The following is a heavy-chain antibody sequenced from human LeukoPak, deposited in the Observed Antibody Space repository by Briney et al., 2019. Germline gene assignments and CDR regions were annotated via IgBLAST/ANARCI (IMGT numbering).Heavy chain of an antibody. CDR2: IDPSDSYT. CDR3: ARFDVAEIDY. J-gene: IGHJ4*02. CDR1: GYSFTSYW. Sequence: GESLKISRKGSGYSFTSYWISWVRQMPGKGLEWMGRIDPSDSYTNYSPSFQGHVTISADKSISTAYLQWSSLKASDTAMYYCARFDVAEIDYWGQGTLVTVSS. D-gene: IGHD6-19*01. V-gene: IGHV5-10-1*01.